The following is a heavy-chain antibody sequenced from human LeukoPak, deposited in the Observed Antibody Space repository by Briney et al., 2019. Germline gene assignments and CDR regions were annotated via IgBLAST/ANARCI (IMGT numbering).Heavy chain of an antibody. Sequence: PSETLSLTCTVSGGSISSSSYYWGWIRQPPGKGLEWIGSIYYSGSTYYNPSLKSRVTISVDTSKNQFSLKLSSVTAADTAVYYCAREEGLLLWTFDPWGQGTLVTVSS. J-gene: IGHJ5*02. CDR3: AREEGLLLWTFDP. V-gene: IGHV4-39*07. CDR2: IYYSGST. CDR1: GGSISSSSYY. D-gene: IGHD3-10*01.